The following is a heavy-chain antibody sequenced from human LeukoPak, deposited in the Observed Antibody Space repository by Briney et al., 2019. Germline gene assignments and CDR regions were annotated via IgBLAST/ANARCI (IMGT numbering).Heavy chain of an antibody. CDR1: GGSISSSNW. CDR3: ARDYYGSGSTFDY. D-gene: IGHD3-10*01. CDR2: IYHSGST. J-gene: IGHJ4*02. Sequence: SGTLSLNCAVSGGSISSSNWWSWVRQPPGKGLEWIGEIYHSGSTNYNPSLKSRVTISVDKSKNQFSLKLSSVTAADTAVYYCARDYYGSGSTFDYWGQGTLVTVSS. V-gene: IGHV4-4*02.